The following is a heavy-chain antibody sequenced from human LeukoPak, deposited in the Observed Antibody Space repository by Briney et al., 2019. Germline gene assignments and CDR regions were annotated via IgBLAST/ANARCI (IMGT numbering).Heavy chain of an antibody. CDR2: INPNNGGT. Sequence: GASVKVSCKASGYTFTGYYMHWVRQAPGQGLEWMGWINPNNGGTNFAQKFQGRVTMTRDTSISTAYMELSRQRSDDTAVYYCARESDIGVVLAAIRGRRITIFGNYMDVWGKGAPVTVSS. J-gene: IGHJ6*03. D-gene: IGHD2-2*02. CDR3: ARESDIGVVLAAIRGRRITIFGNYMDV. V-gene: IGHV1-2*02. CDR1: GYTFTGYY.